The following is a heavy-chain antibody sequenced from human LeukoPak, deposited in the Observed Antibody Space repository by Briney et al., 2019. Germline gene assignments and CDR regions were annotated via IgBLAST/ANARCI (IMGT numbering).Heavy chain of an antibody. J-gene: IGHJ5*02. Sequence: SQTLSLTCAISGDSVSSNTAAWNWIRQSPSRGLEWLGRTYYRSKWYSDYAVSVKGRITINPDTSKNQFSLQLNSVTPDDTAIYYCARYSHDVPPSWGQGTQVTVSS. CDR2: TYYRSKWYS. V-gene: IGHV6-1*01. CDR1: GDSVSSNTAA. CDR3: ARYSHDVPPS. D-gene: IGHD5-18*01.